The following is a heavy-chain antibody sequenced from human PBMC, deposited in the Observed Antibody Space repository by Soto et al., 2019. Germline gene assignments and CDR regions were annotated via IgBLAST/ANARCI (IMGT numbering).Heavy chain of an antibody. CDR2: IIPILGIA. D-gene: IGHD3-22*01. Sequence: QVQLVQSGAEVKKPGSSVKVSCKASGGTFSSYTISWVRQAPGQGLEWLGRIIPILGIANYAQKVQGRVTHPPAKSTTQACMELSSRRSEDTAMYYCARDGPYYYDRSCYLIDYWGPGPLVTVSS. V-gene: IGHV1-69*08. CDR3: ARDGPYYYDRSCYLIDY. CDR1: GGTFSSYT. J-gene: IGHJ4*02.